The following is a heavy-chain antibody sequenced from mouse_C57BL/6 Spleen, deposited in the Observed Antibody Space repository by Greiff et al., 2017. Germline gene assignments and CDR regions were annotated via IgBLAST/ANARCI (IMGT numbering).Heavy chain of an antibody. Sequence: EVQLVESEGGLVQPGSSMKLSCTASGFTFSDYYMAWVRQVPEKGLEWVANINYDGSSTYYLDSLKSRFIISRDNAKNILYLQMSSLKSEDTATYYCARDNYGSSYIGAMDYWGQGTSVTVSS. CDR3: ARDNYGSSYIGAMDY. CDR2: INYDGSST. D-gene: IGHD1-1*01. J-gene: IGHJ4*01. V-gene: IGHV5-16*01. CDR1: GFTFSDYY.